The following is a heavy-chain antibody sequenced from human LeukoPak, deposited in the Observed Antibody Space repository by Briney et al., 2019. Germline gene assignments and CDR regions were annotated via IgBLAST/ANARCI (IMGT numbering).Heavy chain of an antibody. CDR1: GFSFSSDA. CDR3: ARGDILTGPYYFDY. D-gene: IGHD3-9*01. Sequence: PGRSLRLSCAASGFSFSSDAIHWVRQAPGKGLEWVAVTSYDGSNKYYADSVKGRFTISRNNSKNTLYLQMSSLRAEDTAVYYCARGDILTGPYYFDYWGQGTLVTVSS. V-gene: IGHV3-30*15. CDR2: TSYDGSNK. J-gene: IGHJ4*02.